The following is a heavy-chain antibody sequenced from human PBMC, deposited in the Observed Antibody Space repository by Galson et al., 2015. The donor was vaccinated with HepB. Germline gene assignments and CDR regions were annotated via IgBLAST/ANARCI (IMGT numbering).Heavy chain of an antibody. Sequence: SLRLSCAASGFTFSSYSMNWVRQAPGKGLEWVAVISYDGSNKYYADSVKGRFTISRENAKTSLYLQMNSLRAGDTAVYYCARGGETGFDYWGQGTLVTVSS. CDR2: ISYDGSNK. D-gene: IGHD7-27*01. CDR1: GFTFSSYS. CDR3: ARGGETGFDY. V-gene: IGHV3-30*03. J-gene: IGHJ4*02.